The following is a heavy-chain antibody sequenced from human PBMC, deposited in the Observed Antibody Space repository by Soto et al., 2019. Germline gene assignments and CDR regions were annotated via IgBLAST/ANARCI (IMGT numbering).Heavy chain of an antibody. CDR2: MNPNSGNT. CDR3: ARVLVGSYYYGSGRGSKFDP. J-gene: IGHJ5*02. CDR1: GYTFTSYD. D-gene: IGHD3-10*01. Sequence: ASVNVSCKASGYTFTSYDINWVRQATGQGLEWMGWMNPNSGNTGYAQKFQGRVTMTRNTSISTAYMELSSLRSEDTAVYYCARVLVGSYYYGSGRGSKFDPWGQGTLVTVSS. V-gene: IGHV1-8*01.